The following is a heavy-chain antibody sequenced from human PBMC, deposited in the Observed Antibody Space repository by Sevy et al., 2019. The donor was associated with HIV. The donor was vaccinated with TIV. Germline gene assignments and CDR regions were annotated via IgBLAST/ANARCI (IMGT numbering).Heavy chain of an antibody. J-gene: IGHJ4*02. CDR1: GFIFSSYG. V-gene: IGHV3-30*18. D-gene: IGHD1-7*01. Sequence: GWALRLSCAASGFIFSSYGMHWVRQAPGKGLEWVPIISYDGSSKYYADSVKDRFTISRDNSENILSLQMTSMRTDDTAVYYCVKGGVTCELLDYWGQGTLVTVSS. CDR2: ISYDGSSK. CDR3: VKGGVTCELLDY.